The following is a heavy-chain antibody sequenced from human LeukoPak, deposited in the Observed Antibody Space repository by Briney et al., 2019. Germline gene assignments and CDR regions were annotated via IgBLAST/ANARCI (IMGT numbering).Heavy chain of an antibody. CDR2: IYYGGST. CDR3: ARGYTYGYNYYMDV. J-gene: IGHJ6*03. V-gene: IGHV4-59*01. Sequence: SGTLSLTCTVSGGSISSYYWSWIRQPPGKGLEWIGYIYYGGSTNYNPSLKSRVTISVDTSKNQFSLKLSSVTAADTAVYYCARGYTYGYNYYMDVWGNGTTVTVYS. D-gene: IGHD5-18*01. CDR1: GGSISSYY.